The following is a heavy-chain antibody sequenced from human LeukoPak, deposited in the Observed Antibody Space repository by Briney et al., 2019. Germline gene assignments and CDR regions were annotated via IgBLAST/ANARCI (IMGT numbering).Heavy chain of an antibody. J-gene: IGHJ4*02. Sequence: PGGPLRLSCAASGFTFSSYWMSWVRQAPGKGLEWVANIRQDGGDKYYVDSVKGRFTISRDNAKNSLYLQMNDLRAEDTAVYYCARDHIVGATNFDYWGQGTLVTVSS. CDR1: GFTFSSYW. V-gene: IGHV3-7*01. CDR3: ARDHIVGATNFDY. CDR2: IRQDGGDK. D-gene: IGHD1-26*01.